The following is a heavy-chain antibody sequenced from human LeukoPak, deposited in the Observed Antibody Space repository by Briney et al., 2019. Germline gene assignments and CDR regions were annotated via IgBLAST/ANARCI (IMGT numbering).Heavy chain of an antibody. J-gene: IGHJ4*02. Sequence: ASVKVSCKASGYTFTGSIMHWLRQAPGQGLEWMGWVYLNRGGTNYAQKFQGRVTMTRETSITTAYMELSRLRSDDTAAYYCARTGGHDYWGQGTLVTVSS. CDR1: GYTFTGSI. CDR3: ARTGGHDY. D-gene: IGHD2-8*02. CDR2: VYLNRGGT. V-gene: IGHV1-2*02.